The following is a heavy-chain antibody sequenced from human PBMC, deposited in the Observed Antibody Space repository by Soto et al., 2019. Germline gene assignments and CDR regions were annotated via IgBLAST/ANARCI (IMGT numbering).Heavy chain of an antibody. D-gene: IGHD3-10*01. Sequence: TLSLTCSVSGASITTYYWSWIRQPPGKGLEWIGSISYSGSTKYNPSLESRVMISLDTSKNQFSLRLTSVTAADTALYYCARDWDSSGLFDPWGQGALVTVSS. CDR2: ISYSGST. CDR1: GASITTYY. V-gene: IGHV4-59*01. CDR3: ARDWDSSGLFDP. J-gene: IGHJ5*02.